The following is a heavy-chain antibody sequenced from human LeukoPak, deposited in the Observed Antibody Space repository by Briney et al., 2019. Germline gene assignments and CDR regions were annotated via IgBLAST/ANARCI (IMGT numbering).Heavy chain of an antibody. CDR3: AKDVPAAYFDY. Sequence: GGSLRLSCAASGFTFGNYGMHWVRQAPGKGLEWVAFVRYDESTKFYADSVKGRFTISRDNSKTTLYLQMNSLRPEDTAVYYCAKDVPAAYFDYWGQGTLVTVSS. CDR2: VRYDESTK. J-gene: IGHJ4*02. V-gene: IGHV3-30*02. D-gene: IGHD2-2*01. CDR1: GFTFGNYG.